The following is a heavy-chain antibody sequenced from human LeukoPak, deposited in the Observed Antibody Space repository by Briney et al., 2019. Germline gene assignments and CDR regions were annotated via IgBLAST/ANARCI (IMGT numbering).Heavy chain of an antibody. CDR3: ARALSGCILCFDF. CDR2: MNSDNGNT. CDR1: GYTLTSHD. Sequence: ASVKVSCKASGYTLTSHDINWVRQATGQGLEWMGWMNSDNGNTGYAKKFQGRVTMTRDTSKGTAYMELSSLRSEDTAVYYCARALSGCILCFDFWGREPWSPSPQ. V-gene: IGHV1-8*01. D-gene: IGHD6-19*01. J-gene: IGHJ4*02.